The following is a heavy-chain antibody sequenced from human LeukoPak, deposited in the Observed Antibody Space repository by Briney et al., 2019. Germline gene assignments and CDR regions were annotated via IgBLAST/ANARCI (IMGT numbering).Heavy chain of an antibody. J-gene: IGHJ6*02. D-gene: IGHD6-13*01. CDR1: GFTLSNYW. CDR3: ARDPYSSTWSYGMDI. Sequence: GGSLRLTCTASGFTLSNYWMSWVRQTPEKGLEWVANIKQDESEKVYVDSVKGRFTISRDNAKSSLYLQMSGLRADDTAVYYCARDPYSSTWSYGMDIWGQGATVTVSS. CDR2: IKQDESEK. V-gene: IGHV3-7*05.